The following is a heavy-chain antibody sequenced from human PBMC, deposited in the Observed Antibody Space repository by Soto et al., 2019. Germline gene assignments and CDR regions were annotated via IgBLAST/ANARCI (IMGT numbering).Heavy chain of an antibody. CDR1: GFTFSSYG. D-gene: IGHD6-13*01. J-gene: IGHJ4*02. V-gene: IGHV3-30*18. CDR2: ISYDESNK. CDR3: AKDQEQQLALDY. Sequence: GGSLRLSCAASGFTFSSYGMHWVRQAPGKGLERVAVISYDESNKYYADSVKGRFTISIDNSKNTLYLQMNSLRAEDTAVYYCAKDQEQQLALDYWGQGTLVTVSS.